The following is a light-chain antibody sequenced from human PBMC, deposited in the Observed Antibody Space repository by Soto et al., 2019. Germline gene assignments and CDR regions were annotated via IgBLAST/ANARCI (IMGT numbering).Light chain of an antibody. Sequence: EIVLTQSPGTLSLSPGERATLSCRASQSVSSSFLAWYQQKPGQAPRLLIYGASGRDTGIPDRFSGSGSGTDFTLTISSLEPEDFAVYYCQQYGSAPRTFGQGTKVDIK. CDR1: QSVSSSF. CDR2: GAS. CDR3: QQYGSAPRT. V-gene: IGKV3-20*01. J-gene: IGKJ1*01.